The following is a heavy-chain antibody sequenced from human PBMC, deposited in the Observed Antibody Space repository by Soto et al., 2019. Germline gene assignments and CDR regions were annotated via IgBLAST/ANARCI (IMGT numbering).Heavy chain of an antibody. CDR3: AKDSRGTSWNSPEDFQH. CDR2: ISYDGTKK. J-gene: IGHJ1*01. CDR1: GFTFRSYA. Sequence: QVQLVESGGGVVQPGRSLTLSCAGSGFTFRSYAMHWVRQAPGKGLEWVAVISYDGTKKYYGDSVKGRFTISRDNSNNTVSVQMNSLTPEDTAVYFCAKDSRGTSWNSPEDFQHWGQGTQVTVSS. D-gene: IGHD1-1*01. V-gene: IGHV3-30*18.